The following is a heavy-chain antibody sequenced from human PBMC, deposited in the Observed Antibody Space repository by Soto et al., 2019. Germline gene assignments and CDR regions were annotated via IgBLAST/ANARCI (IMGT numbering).Heavy chain of an antibody. CDR2: ISGSGIST. Sequence: GGSLRLSCAASGFTFSSYAMSWVRQAPGKGLEWVSAISGSGISTYYADSVKGRFTISRDNSKNTLYLQMNSLRAEDTAVYYCAKDCSAARLVEVINYSECWGPGTLVNIFS. D-gene: IGHD3-22*01. J-gene: IGHJ4*02. CDR1: GFTFSSYA. CDR3: AKDCSAARLVEVINYSEC. V-gene: IGHV3-23*01.